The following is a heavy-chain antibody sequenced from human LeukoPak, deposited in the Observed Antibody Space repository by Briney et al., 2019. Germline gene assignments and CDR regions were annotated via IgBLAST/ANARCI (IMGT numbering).Heavy chain of an antibody. CDR3: ARAVTSSSSWYKWVNWFDP. J-gene: IGHJ5*02. Sequence: PSETLSLTCAVYGGSFSGYYWSWIRQPPGKGLEWIGEINHSGSTNYNPSLKSRVTISVDTSKNQFSLKLSSVTAADTAVYYCARAVTSSSSWYKWVNWFDPWGQGTLVTVSS. V-gene: IGHV4-34*01. CDR1: GGSFSGYY. D-gene: IGHD6-13*01. CDR2: INHSGST.